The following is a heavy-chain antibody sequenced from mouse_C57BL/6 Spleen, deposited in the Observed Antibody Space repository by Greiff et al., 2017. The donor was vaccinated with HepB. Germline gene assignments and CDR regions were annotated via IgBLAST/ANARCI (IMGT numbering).Heavy chain of an antibody. CDR3: ARSDPIFPFDY. Sequence: VQLQQPGAELVKPGASVKLSCKASGYTFTSYWMQWVKQRPGQGLEWIGEIDPSDSYTNYNQKFKGKATLTVDTSSSTAYMQLSSLTSEDSAVYYCARSDPIFPFDYWGQGTTLTVSS. V-gene: IGHV1-50*01. D-gene: IGHD2-13*01. J-gene: IGHJ2*01. CDR1: GYTFTSYW. CDR2: IDPSDSYT.